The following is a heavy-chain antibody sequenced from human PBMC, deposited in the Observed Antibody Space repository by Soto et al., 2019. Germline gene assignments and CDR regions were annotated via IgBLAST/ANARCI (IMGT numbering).Heavy chain of an antibody. D-gene: IGHD4-17*01. CDR1: GFTLTNAR. CDR3: TPDYGWAFGI. J-gene: IGHJ3*02. V-gene: IGHV3-15*01. CDR2: IQSEIDGGTA. Sequence: EVQLVASGGGLVKPGESLRLSCAASGFTLTNARMTWVRQAPGKGLEWVGRIQSEIDGGTADYPAAVKGRFTISRDDSKTTLHLQLNSLKTEDTAVYYCTPDYGWAFGIWGQGTMVTVFS.